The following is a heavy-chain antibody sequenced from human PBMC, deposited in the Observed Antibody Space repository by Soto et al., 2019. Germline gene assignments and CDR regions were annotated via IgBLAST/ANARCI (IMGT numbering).Heavy chain of an antibody. V-gene: IGHV1-69*05. CDR1: GGTFSSYA. Sequence: QVQLVQSGAEVKKPGSSVKVSCKASGGTFSSYAISWVRQAPGQGLEWMGGIIPIFGTANYAQKFQGRVTITSDESTSTAYMELSSLRSEDMAVYCCAGETFGVVINTPGHNWFDPWGQGTLVTVSS. CDR2: IIPIFGTA. D-gene: IGHD3-3*01. J-gene: IGHJ5*02. CDR3: AGETFGVVINTPGHNWFDP.